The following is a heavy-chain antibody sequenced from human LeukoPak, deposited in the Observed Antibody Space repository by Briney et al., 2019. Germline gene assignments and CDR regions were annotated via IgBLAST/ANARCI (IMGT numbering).Heavy chain of an antibody. D-gene: IGHD1-26*01. V-gene: IGHV1-69*01. Sequence: SVKVSCTASGGTFGSYAISWVRQAPGQGLEWMGGIIPIFGTANYAQKFQGRVTITADESTSTAYMELSSLRSEDTAVYYCARVGRYSGSYYDYWGQGTLVTVSS. CDR1: GGTFGSYA. CDR2: IIPIFGTA. CDR3: ARVGRYSGSYYDY. J-gene: IGHJ4*02.